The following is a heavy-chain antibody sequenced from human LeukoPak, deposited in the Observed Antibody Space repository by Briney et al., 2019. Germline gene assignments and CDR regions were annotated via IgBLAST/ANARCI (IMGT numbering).Heavy chain of an antibody. CDR2: IIPILGTA. CDR1: GGTFSSYA. D-gene: IGHD2-2*01. J-gene: IGHJ4*02. Sequence: ASVKVSCKASGGTFSSYAISWVRQAPGQGLEWMGGIIPILGTANYAQKFQGRVTITADESTSTAYMELSSLRAEDTAVYYCARDYCSSTSCYLVNWGQGTLVTVSS. V-gene: IGHV1-69*13. CDR3: ARDYCSSTSCYLVN.